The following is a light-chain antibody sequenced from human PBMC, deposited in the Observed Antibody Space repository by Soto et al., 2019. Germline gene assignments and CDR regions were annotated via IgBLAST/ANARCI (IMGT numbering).Light chain of an antibody. Sequence: EIVLTQSPGTLSLSPGERATLSCRASQSVRDRYLAWYQQKPGQAPSLLIYDTSTRATGVPDRFSGGGSGTEFTLTINGLQSEDFAVYFCHQYNFWPTFGQGTKVDIK. CDR1: QSVRDRY. CDR2: DTS. CDR3: HQYNFWPT. V-gene: IGKV3D-15*01. J-gene: IGKJ1*01.